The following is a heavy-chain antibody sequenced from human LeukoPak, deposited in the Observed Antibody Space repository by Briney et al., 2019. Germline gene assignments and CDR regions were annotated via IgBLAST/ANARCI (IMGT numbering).Heavy chain of an antibody. Sequence: SETLSLTCTVSGGSISTYYWSWIRQPPGKGLEWIGYIYYSGSTNYNPSLKSRVTISVDTSKNQFSLKLSSVTAADTAVYYCARVNTVTGAFDIWGQGTMVTVSS. CDR3: ARVNTVTGAFDI. D-gene: IGHD4-17*01. V-gene: IGHV4-59*01. J-gene: IGHJ3*02. CDR1: GGSISTYY. CDR2: IYYSGST.